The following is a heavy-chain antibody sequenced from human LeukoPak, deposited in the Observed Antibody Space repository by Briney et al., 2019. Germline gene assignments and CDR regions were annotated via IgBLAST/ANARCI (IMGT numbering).Heavy chain of an antibody. Sequence: PGGSLRLSCEASGFTFISYFKSWVRQAPGKGLEWVASIIGSGRTTKYADAVKGRFTISRDNSRNSLYLQMTSLIADDTAVYYCVREGRGIVGASAYWGRGTLVAVSS. J-gene: IGHJ4*02. D-gene: IGHD1-26*01. V-gene: IGHV3-23*01. CDR1: GFTFISYF. CDR2: IIGSGRTT. CDR3: VREGRGIVGASAY.